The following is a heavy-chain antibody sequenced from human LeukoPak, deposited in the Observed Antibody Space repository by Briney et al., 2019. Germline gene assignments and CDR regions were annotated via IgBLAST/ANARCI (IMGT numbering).Heavy chain of an antibody. Sequence: LPGGSLRLSRAASGFTFSNYWMHWVRHAPGKGLAWVAPINTDGSSTSYADSVKGRFTISRDNAKNTLYLQMNSLRAEDTAVSYCARSLLYYYDSSGPENWGQGSLVTVSS. V-gene: IGHV3-74*01. D-gene: IGHD3-22*01. J-gene: IGHJ4*02. CDR1: GFTFSNYW. CDR3: ARSLLYYYDSSGPEN. CDR2: INTDGSST.